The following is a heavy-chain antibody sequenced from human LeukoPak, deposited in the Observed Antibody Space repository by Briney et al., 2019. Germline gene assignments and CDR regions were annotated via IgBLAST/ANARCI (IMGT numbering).Heavy chain of an antibody. Sequence: PSETLSLTCAVYGGSFSGYYWSWIRQPPGKGLEWIGEINHSGSTNYNPSLKSRVTISVDTSKNQFSLKLSSVTAADTAVYYCARVNWNYVPGAFDIWGQGTMVTVSS. J-gene: IGHJ3*02. CDR3: ARVNWNYVPGAFDI. V-gene: IGHV4-34*01. CDR1: GGSFSGYY. D-gene: IGHD1-7*01. CDR2: INHSGST.